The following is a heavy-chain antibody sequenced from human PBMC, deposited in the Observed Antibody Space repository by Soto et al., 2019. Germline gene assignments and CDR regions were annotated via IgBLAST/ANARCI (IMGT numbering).Heavy chain of an antibody. D-gene: IGHD4-17*01. Sequence: SGPTLVNPTQTLTLTCAFSGFSLTTNRVVVGWVRQPPGKAPSWLAFIYGDDDKRYSPSLWSRLTITKDTSKNQVVLTMTNLDPVDTATYYCVHRTTVTSDDYWGRGTLVTVSS. V-gene: IGHV2-5*02. CDR2: IYGDDDK. J-gene: IGHJ4*02. CDR3: VHRTTVTSDDY. CDR1: GFSLTTNRVV.